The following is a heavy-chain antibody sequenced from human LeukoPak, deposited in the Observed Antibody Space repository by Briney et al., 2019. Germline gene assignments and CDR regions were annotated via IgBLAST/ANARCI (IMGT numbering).Heavy chain of an antibody. CDR1: AFTFSRYA. CDR2: ISGSGGST. CDR3: AKHRSGIAVSGSNY. V-gene: IGHV3-23*01. D-gene: IGHD6-13*01. J-gene: IGHJ4*02. Sequence: PGRSLRLSCAASAFTFSRYAMSWVRQAPGRGLEWVSVTVISGSGGSTYYADSVKGRFTISRDDSKNTLYLQMNNLRAEDTAVYYCAKHRSGIAVSGSNYWGQGTLVSVSS.